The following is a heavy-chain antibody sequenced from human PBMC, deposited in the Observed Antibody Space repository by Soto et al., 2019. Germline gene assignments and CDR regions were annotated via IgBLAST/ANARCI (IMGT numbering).Heavy chain of an antibody. J-gene: IGHJ4*02. CDR1: GGTFSSYT. CDR3: ARDRSRSSGYCFDY. Sequence: QVQLVQSGAEVKKPGSSVKVSCKASGGTFSSYTISWVRQAPGQGLEWMGRIIPILGIANYAQKFQGRVTLTADKSTGTAYMELSSLRSEDTAVYYCARDRSRSSGYCFDYWGQGTLVTVSS. V-gene: IGHV1-69*08. D-gene: IGHD3-22*01. CDR2: IIPILGIA.